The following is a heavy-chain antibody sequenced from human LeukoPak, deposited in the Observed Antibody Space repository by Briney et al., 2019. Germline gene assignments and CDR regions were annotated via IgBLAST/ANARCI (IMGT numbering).Heavy chain of an antibody. CDR2: ISYDGNIK. Sequence: GSLRLSCAASGFTLSSHAIHWVRQAPGKGLEWVALISYDGNIKYYAGSVKGRFTISRDNSKNTLSLQMNSLRPEDTAVYYCARAHLSSSSTDYMDVWGKGTTVTVSS. D-gene: IGHD6-6*01. J-gene: IGHJ6*03. CDR1: GFTLSSHA. CDR3: ARAHLSSSSTDYMDV. V-gene: IGHV3-30*04.